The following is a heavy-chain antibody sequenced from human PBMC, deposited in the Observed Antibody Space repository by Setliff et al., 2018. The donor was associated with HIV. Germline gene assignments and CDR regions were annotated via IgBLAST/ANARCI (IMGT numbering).Heavy chain of an antibody. Sequence: ASVKVSCKASGYTFTSYAMHWVRQAPGQRLEWMGWINAGNGNTKYSQKFQGRVTITRDTSASTAYMELSCLRSEDTAVYYCARSRTEERLFDYWGQGTLVTVSS. CDR2: INAGNGNT. CDR1: GYTFTSYA. V-gene: IGHV1-3*01. D-gene: IGHD1-1*01. J-gene: IGHJ4*02. CDR3: ARSRTEERLFDY.